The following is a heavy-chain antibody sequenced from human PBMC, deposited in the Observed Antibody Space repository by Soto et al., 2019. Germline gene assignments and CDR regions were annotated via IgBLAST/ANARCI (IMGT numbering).Heavy chain of an antibody. CDR2: IYYSGST. Sequence: SETLSLTCTVSGGSISSYYWSWIRQPPGKGLEWIGYIYYSGSTNYNPSLKSRVTISVDTSKNQFSLKLSSVTAADTAVYYCARGRYFDWLSGVWWFDPWGQGTLVTVS. CDR1: GGSISSYY. J-gene: IGHJ5*02. D-gene: IGHD3-9*01. V-gene: IGHV4-59*01. CDR3: ARGRYFDWLSGVWWFDP.